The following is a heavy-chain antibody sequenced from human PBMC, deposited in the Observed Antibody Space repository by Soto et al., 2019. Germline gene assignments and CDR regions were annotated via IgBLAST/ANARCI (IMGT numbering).Heavy chain of an antibody. CDR3: ARSFWSGYCFFDY. V-gene: IGHV3-30-3*01. J-gene: IGHJ4*02. CDR2: ISYDGSNK. D-gene: IGHD3-3*01. CDR1: GFTFSSYA. Sequence: AGGSLRLSCAASGFTFSSYAMHWVRQAPGKGLEWVAVISYDGSNKYYADSVKGRFTISRDNSKNTLYLQMNSLRAEDTAVYYCARSFWSGYCFFDYWGQGTLVTVSS.